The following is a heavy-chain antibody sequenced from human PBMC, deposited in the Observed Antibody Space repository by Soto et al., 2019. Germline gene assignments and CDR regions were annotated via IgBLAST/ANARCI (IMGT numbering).Heavy chain of an antibody. CDR3: ARHVWDYQLLFGFHYYYYGMEV. CDR2: IYYSGST. D-gene: IGHD2-2*01. Sequence: SETLSLTCTVSGGSISNDNYYWSWIRQPPGKGLEWIAYIYYSGSTYYNPSLKSRLTISVDPSKNQFSLKLSSVTAADTAVYYCARHVWDYQLLFGFHYYYYGMEVWGQGTTVTVSS. CDR1: GGSISNDNYY. J-gene: IGHJ6*02. V-gene: IGHV4-30-4*01.